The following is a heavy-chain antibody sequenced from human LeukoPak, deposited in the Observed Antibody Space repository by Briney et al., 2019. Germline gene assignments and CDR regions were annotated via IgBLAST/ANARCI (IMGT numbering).Heavy chain of an antibody. V-gene: IGHV3-23*01. CDR2: ISGSGGST. J-gene: IGHJ4*02. D-gene: IGHD2-2*01. Sequence: PGGSLRLSCAASGFTFSSYAMSWVRHAPGKGLEWVSGISGSGGSTYYADSVKGRFTISRDNSQNTLYLQMNSLRTEDTAVYYCAKDTYCSSTGCYRGYFDYWGQGTLVTVSS. CDR1: GFTFSSYA. CDR3: AKDTYCSSTGCYRGYFDY.